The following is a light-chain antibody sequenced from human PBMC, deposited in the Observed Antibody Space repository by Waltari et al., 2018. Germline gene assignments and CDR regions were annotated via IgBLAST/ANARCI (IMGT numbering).Light chain of an antibody. J-gene: IGKJ1*01. V-gene: IGKV3-15*01. CDR1: QSVSSN. Sequence: EIVMTQSPATLSVSPGDRATLSCRASQSVSSNVAWYQQKPGQAPRLLIYGASTRATGLPARFSGSGSGTVFTLTISSLQSEDFAVYYCQQYNDWPRTFGQGTKVEIK. CDR3: QQYNDWPRT. CDR2: GAS.